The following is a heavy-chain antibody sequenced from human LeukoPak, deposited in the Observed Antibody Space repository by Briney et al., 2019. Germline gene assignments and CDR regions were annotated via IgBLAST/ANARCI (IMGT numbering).Heavy chain of an antibody. Sequence: GGSLRLSCAASGFTFSSYWMSWVRQAPGKGLEWVANIKQDGSEKYYVDSVKGRFTISRDNAKNSLYLQMNSLRAEDTAVYYCARVRGQGVGYYFDYWGQGTLVTVSS. CDR2: IKQDGSEK. CDR3: ARVRGQGVGYYFDY. V-gene: IGHV3-7*01. CDR1: GFTFSSYW. D-gene: IGHD1-26*01. J-gene: IGHJ4*02.